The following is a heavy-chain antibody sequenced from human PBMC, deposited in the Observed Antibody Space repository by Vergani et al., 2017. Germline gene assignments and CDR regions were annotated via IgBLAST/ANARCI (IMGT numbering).Heavy chain of an antibody. CDR2: ISYDGSNK. D-gene: IGHD3-10*01. V-gene: IGHV3-30-3*01. Sequence: VQLLESGGDLVQPGGSLRLSCAASGFTFSSYAMHWVRQAPGKGLEWVAVISYDGSNKYYADSVKGRFTISRDNSKNTLYLQMNSLRAEDTAVYYCARRVRASGPLYYYYYMDVWGNGTTVTVSS. J-gene: IGHJ6*03. CDR3: ARRVRASGPLYYYYYMDV. CDR1: GFTFSSYA.